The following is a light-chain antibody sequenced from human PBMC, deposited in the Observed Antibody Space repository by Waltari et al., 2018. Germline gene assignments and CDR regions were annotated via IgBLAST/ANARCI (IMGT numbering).Light chain of an antibody. V-gene: IGLV2-11*01. CDR1: SSDVGGHNY. CDR3: CSYAGSYTFKV. J-gene: IGLJ3*02. Sequence: QSALTQPRPVSGSPGQSVTISSPGTSSDVGGHNYVSRYQQHPGKAPKLMIYDVSKRPSGVPDRFSGSKSGNTASLTISGLQAEDEADYYCCSYAGSYTFKVFGGGTKLTVL. CDR2: DVS.